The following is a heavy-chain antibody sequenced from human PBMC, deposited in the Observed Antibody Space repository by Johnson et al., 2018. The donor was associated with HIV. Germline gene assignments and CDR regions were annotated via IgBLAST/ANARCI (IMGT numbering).Heavy chain of an antibody. CDR1: GFTFSNYW. J-gene: IGHJ3*02. V-gene: IGHV3-15*01. CDR2: INRKTADGTS. D-gene: IGHD4-17*01. CDR3: AKLPVLYGDFDDAFNI. Sequence: MQLVESGGGLVQPGGSLRLSCAASGFTFSNYWMSWVRQAPGKGLEWAGRINRKTADGTSDYAAPVKVRFTISRDDSKNTLYLQMNSLRAEDTAVYYYAKLPVLYGDFDDAFNIWGQGTMVTVSS.